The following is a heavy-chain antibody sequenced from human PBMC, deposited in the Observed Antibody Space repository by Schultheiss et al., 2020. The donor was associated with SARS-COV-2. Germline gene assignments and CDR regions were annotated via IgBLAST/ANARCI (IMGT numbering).Heavy chain of an antibody. CDR1: GFTVSSNY. Sequence: AGSLRLSCAASGFTVSSNYMSWVRQAPGKGLEWVSVIYSGGSTYYADSVKGRFTISRDNSKNTLYLQMNSLRAEDTAVYYCASFGLYCSGGSCPDYWGQGTLVTVSS. J-gene: IGHJ4*02. D-gene: IGHD2-15*01. V-gene: IGHV3-66*01. CDR2: IYSGGST. CDR3: ASFGLYCSGGSCPDY.